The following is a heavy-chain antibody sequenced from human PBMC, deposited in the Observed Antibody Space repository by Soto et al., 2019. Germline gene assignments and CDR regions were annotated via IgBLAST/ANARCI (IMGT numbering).Heavy chain of an antibody. CDR3: TKALPMRRFFNS. Sequence: QIQLVQSGAEMKKPGSSVKVSCKASGGTFSTYVINWVRQAPGQGLEWVGGFIPVSNRPSYAQKLQGRVTISADESSRTAYMELSSLRSDDTAVYYCTKALPMRRFFNSWGRGTLVTVSS. D-gene: IGHD2-2*01. V-gene: IGHV1-69*01. CDR1: GGTFSTYV. J-gene: IGHJ4*02. CDR2: FIPVSNRP.